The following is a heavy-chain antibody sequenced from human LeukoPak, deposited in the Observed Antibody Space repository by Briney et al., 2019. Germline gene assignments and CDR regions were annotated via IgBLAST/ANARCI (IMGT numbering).Heavy chain of an antibody. Sequence: GGSLRLSCAASGFILTDYGMHWVRQAPGKGLDWVAFMSYDGGNKYYADSVKGRFAISRDNSKNTLYLQMNTLRAEDTAVYYCAKVGRNYGDYNGWFDPWGQGTLVTVSS. V-gene: IGHV3-30*18. J-gene: IGHJ5*02. CDR2: MSYDGGNK. D-gene: IGHD4-17*01. CDR3: AKVGRNYGDYNGWFDP. CDR1: GFILTDYG.